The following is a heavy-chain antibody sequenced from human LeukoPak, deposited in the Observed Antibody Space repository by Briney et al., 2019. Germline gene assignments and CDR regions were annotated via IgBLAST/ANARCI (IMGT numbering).Heavy chain of an antibody. Sequence: SVKVSCKASGGTFSSYAISWVRQAPGQGLEWMGGIIPIFGTANYAQKFQDRVTITTDESTSTAYMELSSLRSEDRAVYYCASGGYYDFWSGSERSHYYYYYYMDVWGKGTTVTVSS. D-gene: IGHD3-3*01. V-gene: IGHV1-69*05. CDR2: IIPIFGTA. CDR1: GGTFSSYA. J-gene: IGHJ6*03. CDR3: ASGGYYDFWSGSERSHYYYYYYMDV.